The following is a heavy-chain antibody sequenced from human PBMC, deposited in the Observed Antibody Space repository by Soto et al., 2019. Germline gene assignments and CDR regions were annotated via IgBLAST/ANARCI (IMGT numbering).Heavy chain of an antibody. J-gene: IGHJ5*02. CDR3: ATEWSIAAAGTEGFEWFDP. CDR2: IYYSGST. CDR1: GGSISSSSYY. D-gene: IGHD6-13*01. Sequence: SETLSLTCTVSGGSISSSSYYWGWIRQPPGKGLEWIGSIYYSGSTYYNPSLKSRVTISVDTSKNQFSLKLSSVTAADTAVYYCATEWSIAAAGTEGFEWFDPWGQGTLVTVSS. V-gene: IGHV4-39*01.